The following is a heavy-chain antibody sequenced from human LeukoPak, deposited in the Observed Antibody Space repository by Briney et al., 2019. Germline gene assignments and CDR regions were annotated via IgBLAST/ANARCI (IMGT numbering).Heavy chain of an antibody. D-gene: IGHD6-13*01. V-gene: IGHV3-7*03. CDR3: ARSIPYGTTWYGRSDY. CDR1: GFPFSSYS. Sequence: PGGSLRLSCAASGFPFSSYSMTWVRQAPGKGLEWVANIKPDGTTKFYVDSVKGRFTISRDNALNSLYLQMNSLRAEDTAIYYCARSIPYGTTWYGRSDYWXQGTLVAVSS. CDR2: IKPDGTTK. J-gene: IGHJ4*02.